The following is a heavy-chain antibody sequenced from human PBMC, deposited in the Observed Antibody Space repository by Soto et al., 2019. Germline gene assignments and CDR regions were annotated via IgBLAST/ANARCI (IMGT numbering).Heavy chain of an antibody. Sequence: QVQLVQSGAEVKKPGASVQVSCKASGYTFSSYDINWVRQATAQGLECMGSMNAKSGQTGSAQKCQGRGTMTRDISIRSAYMKLRTLRSEDTAIYYCERTDGYLDVWGQGATGAVAS. CDR3: ERTDGYLDV. CDR1: GYTFSSYD. V-gene: IGHV1-8*01. J-gene: IGHJ6*02. CDR2: MNAKSGQT. D-gene: IGHD3-22*01.